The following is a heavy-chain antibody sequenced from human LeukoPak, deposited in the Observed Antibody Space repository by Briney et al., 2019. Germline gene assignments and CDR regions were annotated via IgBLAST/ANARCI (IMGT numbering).Heavy chain of an antibody. D-gene: IGHD3-16*01. J-gene: IGHJ6*02. CDR3: AKAGVWEYYGMDV. CDR1: GFTFDDYA. Sequence: GGSLRLSCAASGFTFDDYAMHWVRQAPGKGLEWVSGISWNSGSIGYADSVKGRFTISRDNAKNSLYLQMNSLRAEDTALYYCAKAGVWEYYGMDVWGQGTTVTVSS. CDR2: ISWNSGSI. V-gene: IGHV3-9*01.